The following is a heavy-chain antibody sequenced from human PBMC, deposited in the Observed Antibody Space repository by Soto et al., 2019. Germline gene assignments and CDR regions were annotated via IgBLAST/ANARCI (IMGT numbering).Heavy chain of an antibody. CDR1: GGSISRGGYY. Sequence: QVQLQESGPGLVKPSQTLSLTCTVSGGSISRGGYYWGWIRQHPGKGLEWIGYISYSGSTYYNPSLRGRFTNSVNTSKNQFDLKLSSVTAADTAVYYCASEARMTTVPYWGQGPLVTVSS. D-gene: IGHD4-17*01. J-gene: IGHJ4*02. V-gene: IGHV4-31*03. CDR3: ASEARMTTVPY. CDR2: ISYSGST.